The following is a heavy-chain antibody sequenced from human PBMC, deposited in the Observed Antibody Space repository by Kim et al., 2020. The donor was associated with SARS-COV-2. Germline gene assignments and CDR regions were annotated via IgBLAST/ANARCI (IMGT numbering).Heavy chain of an antibody. Sequence: GGSLRLSCAASGFTFSSYAMSWIRQAPGKGLEWVSAISDSGGGTYYAGSVKGRFTISRDNSKNTLYLQMNSLRAEGTAINYCAKVTLDGLDGSWGQGTLV. CDR3: AKVTLDGLDGS. J-gene: IGHJ5*02. CDR1: GFTFSSYA. D-gene: IGHD6-19*01. V-gene: IGHV3-23*01. CDR2: ISDSGGGT.